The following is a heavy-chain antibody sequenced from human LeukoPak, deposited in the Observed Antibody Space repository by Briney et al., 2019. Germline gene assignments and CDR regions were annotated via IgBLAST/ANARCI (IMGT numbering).Heavy chain of an antibody. CDR2: VSSIGGST. V-gene: IGHV3-64D*09. D-gene: IGHD2-8*01. CDR3: VKEGNGAFDI. Sequence: GGSLRLSCSASGFTFSSYVMFWVRQAPGKGLEYVSAVSSIGGSTYYADSVKGRFTISRDNSKNTLYLQMISLRPEDTAVYYCVKEGNGAFDIWGQGTLVTVSS. CDR1: GFTFSSYV. J-gene: IGHJ4*02.